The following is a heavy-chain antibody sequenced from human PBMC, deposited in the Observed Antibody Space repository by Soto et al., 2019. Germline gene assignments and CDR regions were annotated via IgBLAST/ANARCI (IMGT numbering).Heavy chain of an antibody. V-gene: IGHV1-3*01. Sequence: QVQLEQSGAEVKKPGASVKVSCKASGYTFTSYAMHWVRQAPGQRLEWMGWINAGNGNTKYSQKFQGRVTITRDTSASTAYMELSSLRSEDTAVYYCARGASMVRGVILDAFDIWGQGTMVTVSS. CDR3: ARGASMVRGVILDAFDI. D-gene: IGHD3-10*01. CDR1: GYTFTSYA. J-gene: IGHJ3*02. CDR2: INAGNGNT.